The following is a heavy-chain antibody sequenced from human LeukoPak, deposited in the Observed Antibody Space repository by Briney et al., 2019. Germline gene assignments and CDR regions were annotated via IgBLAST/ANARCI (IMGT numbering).Heavy chain of an antibody. D-gene: IGHD3-22*01. CDR1: GFTFSSYG. CDR3: ARERTPYDRDAFDI. V-gene: IGHV3-33*01. CDR2: IWYDGSNK. Sequence: GGSLRLSCAASGFTFSSYGMHWVRQALGKGLEWVAVIWYDGSNKYYADSVKGRFTISRDNSKNTLYLQMNSLRAEDTAVYYCARERTPYDRDAFDIWGQGTMVTVSS. J-gene: IGHJ3*02.